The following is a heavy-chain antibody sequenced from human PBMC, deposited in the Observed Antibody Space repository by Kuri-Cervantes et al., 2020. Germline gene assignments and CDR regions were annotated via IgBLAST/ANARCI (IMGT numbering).Heavy chain of an antibody. J-gene: IGHJ3*02. D-gene: IGHD3-16*01. CDR3: ARPGGSTHAFDI. CDR1: GFTFSSYG. V-gene: IGHV3-30*03. Sequence: LSLTCAASGFTFSSYGMHWVRQAPGKGLEWVAVISYDGSNKYYADSVKGRFTISRDNSKNTLYLQMNSLRAEDTAVYYCARPGGSTHAFDIWGQGTMVTVSS. CDR2: ISYDGSNK.